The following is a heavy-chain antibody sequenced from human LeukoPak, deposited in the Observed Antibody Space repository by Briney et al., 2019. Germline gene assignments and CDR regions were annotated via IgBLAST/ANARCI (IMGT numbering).Heavy chain of an antibody. CDR2: IYISRGT. CDR3: ARFESESDAFDI. Sequence: SETLSLTCTVSGVSISGYYWSWIRQPAGKGLEWIGRIYISRGTNYNPSLTSRVIMSVDTSKNQFSLKLSSVTAADTAVYYCARFESESDAFDIWGQGTMVTVSS. V-gene: IGHV4-4*07. J-gene: IGHJ3*02. CDR1: GVSISGYY.